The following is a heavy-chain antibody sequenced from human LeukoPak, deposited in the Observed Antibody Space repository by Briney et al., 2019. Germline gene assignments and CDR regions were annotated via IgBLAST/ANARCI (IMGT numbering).Heavy chain of an antibody. CDR1: GDSVS. Sequence: SQTLSLTCALSGDSVSRNWIRQSPSRGLEWLGRTYYRSNWYNNYTVSVKSRITINADTSKNQFSLQLTSVTPEDTAVYYCARSLPATVGNWLDPWGQGTLVIVSS. D-gene: IGHD2-2*01. J-gene: IGHJ5*02. CDR3: ARSLPATVGNWLDP. CDR2: TYYRSNWYN. V-gene: IGHV6-1*01.